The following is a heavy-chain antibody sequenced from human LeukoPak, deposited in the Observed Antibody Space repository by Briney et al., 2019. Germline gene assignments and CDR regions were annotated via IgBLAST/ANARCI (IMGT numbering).Heavy chain of an antibody. CDR2: INSGGGSI. Sequence: GGSLRLSCAASGFTFSSYSMNWVRQAPGKGLEWVSSINSGGGSIYYADSVKGRFTISRDNAKNSLFLQMNSLRAEDTAVYYCARDSRYYYDSSGYSGWFDPWGQGTLVTVSS. CDR3: ARDSRYYYDSSGYSGWFDP. CDR1: GFTFSSYS. V-gene: IGHV3-21*01. J-gene: IGHJ5*02. D-gene: IGHD3-22*01.